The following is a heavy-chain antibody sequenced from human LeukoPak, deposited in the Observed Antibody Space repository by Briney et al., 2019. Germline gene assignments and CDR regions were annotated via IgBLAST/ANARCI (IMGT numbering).Heavy chain of an antibody. Sequence: GASVKVSCKASGYTFTSYAMHWVRQAPGQRLEWMGWINAGNGNTKYSQKFQGRVTITRDTSASTAYMELSSLRSEDTAVYYCARGDTTYYYDSSGYYFFDYWGQGTLVTVSS. CDR3: ARGDTTYYYDSSGYYFFDY. V-gene: IGHV1-3*01. CDR1: GYTFTSYA. CDR2: INAGNGNT. J-gene: IGHJ4*02. D-gene: IGHD3-22*01.